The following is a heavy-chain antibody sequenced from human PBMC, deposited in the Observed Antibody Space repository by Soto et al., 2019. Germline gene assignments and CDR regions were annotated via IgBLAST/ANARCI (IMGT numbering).Heavy chain of an antibody. V-gene: IGHV3-9*01. Sequence: GGSLRLSCAASGLTFDDYAMHWVRQAPGKGLEWVSGISWNSGSIGYADSVKGRFTISRDNAKNSLYLQMNSLRAEDTALYYCAKGGLYSGSYNFDYWGQGTLVTVSS. CDR1: GLTFDDYA. CDR2: ISWNSGSI. J-gene: IGHJ4*02. CDR3: AKGGLYSGSYNFDY. D-gene: IGHD1-26*01.